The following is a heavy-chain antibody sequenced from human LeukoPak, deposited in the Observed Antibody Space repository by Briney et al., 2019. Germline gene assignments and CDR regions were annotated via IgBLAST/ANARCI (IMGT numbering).Heavy chain of an antibody. D-gene: IGHD1-14*01. V-gene: IGHV3-7*01. J-gene: IGHJ3*02. Sequence: GGSLRLSCAASGFTFSSYRMSWVRQAPGKGLEWVANIKQDGSEKYYVDSVKGRFTISRDNAKNSLYLQMNSLRAEDTAVYYCARVNRGGDAFDIWGQGTMVTVSS. CDR1: GFTFSSYR. CDR3: ARVNRGGDAFDI. CDR2: IKQDGSEK.